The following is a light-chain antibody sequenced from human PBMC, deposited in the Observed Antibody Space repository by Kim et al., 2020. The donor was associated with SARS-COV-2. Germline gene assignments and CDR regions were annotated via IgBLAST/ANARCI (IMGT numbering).Light chain of an antibody. V-gene: IGLV3-19*01. J-gene: IGLJ3*02. Sequence: SSELTQDPAVSVALGQTVRITCQGDSLRSYYATWYQQKPGQAPLLVIYDKNNRPSGIPDRFSGSSSGNTASLTITGAQAGDEADYYCNSREGGVNHVVFGGGTQLTVL. CDR1: SLRSYY. CDR2: DKN. CDR3: NSREGGVNHVV.